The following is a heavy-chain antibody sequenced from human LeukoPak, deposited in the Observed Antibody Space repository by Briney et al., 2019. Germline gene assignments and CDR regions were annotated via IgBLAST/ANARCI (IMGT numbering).Heavy chain of an antibody. CDR2: IYYSGST. J-gene: IGHJ4*02. CDR1: GGSISSYY. Sequence: SETLSLTCTVSGGSISSYYWSWIRQPPGKGLEWVGYIYYSGSTNYNPSLKSRVTIPVTTSKNHCSLKLSSVPAADTAVYYCARAGWVHYFDYWGQGTLVTVSS. V-gene: IGHV4-59*01. D-gene: IGHD5-24*01. CDR3: ARAGWVHYFDY.